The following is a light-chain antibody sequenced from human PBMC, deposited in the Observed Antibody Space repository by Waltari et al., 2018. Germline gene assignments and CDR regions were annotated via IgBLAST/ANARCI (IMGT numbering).Light chain of an antibody. CDR1: SSNLRANY. CDR3: ATWDDSLSGGV. CDR2: RNN. J-gene: IGLJ2*01. Sequence: QSVLTQPPSASGTPGQRVTLSCSGRSSNLRANYVYWYQQVPGLAPRLLISRNNKRPSGVPDRFSASKSGTSASLAISGLRSEDEADYYCATWDDSLSGGVFGGGTKLTVL. V-gene: IGLV1-47*01.